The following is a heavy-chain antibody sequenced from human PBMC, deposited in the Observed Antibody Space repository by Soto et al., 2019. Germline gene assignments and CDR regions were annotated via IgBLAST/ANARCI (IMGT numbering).Heavy chain of an antibody. D-gene: IGHD4-4*01. CDR3: ARGMGTTVTYYYGMDV. J-gene: IGHJ6*02. CDR1: GGSISSYY. CDR2: IYYSGST. Sequence: LSLTCTVSGGSISSYYWSWIRQPPGKELEWIGYIYYSGSTNYNPSLKSRVTISVDTSKNQFSLKLSSVTAADTAVYYCARGMGTTVTYYYGMDVWGQGTTVTVSS. V-gene: IGHV4-59*01.